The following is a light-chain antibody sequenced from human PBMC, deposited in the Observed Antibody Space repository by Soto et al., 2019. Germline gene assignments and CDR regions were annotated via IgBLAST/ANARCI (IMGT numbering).Light chain of an antibody. J-gene: IGKJ1*01. Sequence: EIVMTQSPATLSVSPGERATLSCRASQSVSSSLAWYQQKPGQAPRLLIYGASTRATGIPARFSGSGSGTDFTLTISRLEPEDFAVYYCQQYGSSPRTFGQGTKVDNK. CDR1: QSVSSS. V-gene: IGKV3-20*01. CDR2: GAS. CDR3: QQYGSSPRT.